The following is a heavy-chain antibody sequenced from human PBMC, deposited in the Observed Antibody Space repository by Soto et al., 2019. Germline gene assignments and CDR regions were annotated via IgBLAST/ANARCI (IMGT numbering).Heavy chain of an antibody. V-gene: IGHV1-3*01. CDR3: ARGVLMVYAYYYYYMVV. J-gene: IGHJ6*03. Sequence: ASVKVSCKASGYTFTSYAMHWVRQAPGQRLEWMGWINAGNGNTKYSQKFQGRVTITRDTSASTAYMELSSLRSEDTAVYYCARGVLMVYAYYYYYMVVRRKGTTVSVSS. CDR1: GYTFTSYA. CDR2: INAGNGNT. D-gene: IGHD2-8*01.